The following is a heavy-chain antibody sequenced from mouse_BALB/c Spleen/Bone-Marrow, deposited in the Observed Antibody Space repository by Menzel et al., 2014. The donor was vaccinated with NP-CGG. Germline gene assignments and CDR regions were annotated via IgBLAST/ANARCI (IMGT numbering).Heavy chain of an antibody. CDR2: IAPGSGST. CDR3: ARGIDYYAMDY. J-gene: IGHJ4*01. V-gene: IGHV1S41*01. CDR1: GYTFTSYW. Sequence: DLVKPGASVKLSCKASGYTFTSYWINWIKQRPGQGLEWIGRIAPGSGSTYYNEKFKGKATFTADTSSNTAYMQLSSLTSEDSAVYYCARGIDYYAMDYWGQGTSVTVSS.